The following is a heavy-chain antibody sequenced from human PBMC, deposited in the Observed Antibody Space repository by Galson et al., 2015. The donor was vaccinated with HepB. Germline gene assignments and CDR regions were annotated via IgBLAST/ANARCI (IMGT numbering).Heavy chain of an antibody. CDR3: ARDNYGFRELVPFDY. CDR2: INTNTGNP. D-gene: IGHD3-10*01. V-gene: IGHV7-4-1*02. CDR1: GYTFTSYA. J-gene: IGHJ4*02. Sequence: SVKVSCKASGYTFTSYAMNWVRQAPGQGLEWMGWINTNTGNPTYAQGFTGRFVFSLDTSVSTAYLQISSLKAEDTAVYYCARDNYGFRELVPFDYWGQGTLVTVSS.